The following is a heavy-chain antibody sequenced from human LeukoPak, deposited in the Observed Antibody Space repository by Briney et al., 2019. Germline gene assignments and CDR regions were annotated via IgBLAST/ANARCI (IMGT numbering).Heavy chain of an antibody. D-gene: IGHD2-21*02. J-gene: IGHJ4*02. Sequence: SQTPPLTRGFSGDSVSINNGAWNWIRQSPARGLEWLAMTYYRSKWYNDYAGSMKGRITISPDTSKNQFSLQLNSVAPEDTAVYYCARDVGMSDWYTFDYWGQGTLVTVSS. CDR2: TYYRSKWYN. CDR1: GDSVSINNGA. V-gene: IGHV6-1*01. CDR3: ARDVGMSDWYTFDY.